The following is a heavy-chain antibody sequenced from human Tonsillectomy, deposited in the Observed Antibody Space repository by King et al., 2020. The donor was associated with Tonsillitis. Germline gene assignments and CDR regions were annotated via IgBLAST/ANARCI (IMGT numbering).Heavy chain of an antibody. Sequence: VQLQQSGPGLVKPSQTLSLTCAISGDSVSSNSAAWNWIRQSPSRGLEWLGRTYYRSKWYNDYAVSVKSRITINPDTSKNQFSLQLNSVTPEDTAVYYCARVAEYYDSNGYYYFDYWGQGTPVTVSS. V-gene: IGHV6-1*01. CDR1: GDSVSSNSAA. J-gene: IGHJ4*02. D-gene: IGHD3-22*01. CDR3: ARVAEYYDSNGYYYFDY. CDR2: TYYRSKWYN.